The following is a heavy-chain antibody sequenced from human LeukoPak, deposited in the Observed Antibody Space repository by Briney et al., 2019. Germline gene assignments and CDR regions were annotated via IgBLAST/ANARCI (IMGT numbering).Heavy chain of an antibody. V-gene: IGHV3-48*03. J-gene: IGHJ4*02. CDR1: TFSFSNYE. D-gene: IGHD3-10*01. CDR3: ARVGYHGSGSFDY. Sequence: GGSLRLSCAASTFSFSNYEMNWVRQAPGQGLEWVSYISPTGYTIYYADSVKGRFTISRDSAKNSLYLQMSSLRAEDTAVYYCARVGYHGSGSFDYWGQGTLVTVSS. CDR2: ISPTGYTI.